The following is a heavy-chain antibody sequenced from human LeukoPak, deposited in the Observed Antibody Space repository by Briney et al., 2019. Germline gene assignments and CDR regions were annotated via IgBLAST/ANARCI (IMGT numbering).Heavy chain of an antibody. Sequence: GRSLRLSCAASGFSFSSYLMHWVRQAPGKGLEWFSRINSDGSSTSYADSVKGRFTISRDNSKNTLYLQMNSLRAEDTAVYYCAKGSGSYRGYYFDYWGQGTLVTVSS. CDR1: GFSFSSYL. CDR3: AKGSGSYRGYYFDY. D-gene: IGHD1-26*01. V-gene: IGHV3-74*01. CDR2: INSDGSST. J-gene: IGHJ4*02.